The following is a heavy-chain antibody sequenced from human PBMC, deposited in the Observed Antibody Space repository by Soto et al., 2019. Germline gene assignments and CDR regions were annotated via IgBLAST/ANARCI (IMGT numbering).Heavy chain of an antibody. CDR3: ERDVDQWYQRLCDN. CDR1: GYTSGHYG. V-gene: IGHV1-18*01. CDR2: ISAHRGHT. Sequence: QVQLVQSAPELTKPGASVKVSCRVSGYTSGHYGISWVRLRAGQGLEWMGWISAHRGHTNYAHKFRGRVTMTTDPSTATIAMELTNLLSDATAVYFCERDVDQWYQRLCDNWGQGTLVTVSS. J-gene: IGHJ4*02. D-gene: IGHD2-2*01.